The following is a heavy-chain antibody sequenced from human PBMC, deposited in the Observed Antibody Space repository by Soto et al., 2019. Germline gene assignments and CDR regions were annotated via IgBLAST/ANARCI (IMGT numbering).Heavy chain of an antibody. CDR2: IYSSGGT. Sequence: PSETLSLTCSVSGGSVTSGSYYWIWIRQPPGKGLEWIGYIYSSGGTSYNPSLKSRVTISVDTSKNQFSLKLTSVTAADTAVYYCARDGDGYNNWGQGTLVTVSS. CDR3: ARDGDGYNN. D-gene: IGHD5-12*01. J-gene: IGHJ4*02. CDR1: GGSVTSGSYY. V-gene: IGHV4-61*01.